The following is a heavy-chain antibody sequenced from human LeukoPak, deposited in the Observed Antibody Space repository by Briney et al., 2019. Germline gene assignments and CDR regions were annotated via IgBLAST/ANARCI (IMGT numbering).Heavy chain of an antibody. Sequence: GGSLRLSCAASGFTFSSYSMNWVGQAPGKGREGVSYISSSSSTIYYADSVKGRFTISRDNAKNSLYLQMSSLRAEDTAVYYCARGSTMGATDAFDIWGQGTMVTVPS. CDR1: GFTFSSYS. V-gene: IGHV3-48*01. D-gene: IGHD1-26*01. CDR3: ARGSTMGATDAFDI. J-gene: IGHJ3*02. CDR2: ISSSSSTI.